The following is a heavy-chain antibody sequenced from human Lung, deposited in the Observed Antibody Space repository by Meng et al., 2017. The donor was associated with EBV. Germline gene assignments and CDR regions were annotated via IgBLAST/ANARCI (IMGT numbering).Heavy chain of an antibody. CDR1: GFIFTSYA. CDR3: ARFYCSSTSCPHVLFDY. D-gene: IGHD2-2*01. CDR2: ISAYNGNT. V-gene: IGHV1-18*01. J-gene: IGHJ4*02. Sequence: QVQLGHVGAEVKKPGASVKCPWEAFGFIFTSYAISWVRQAPGQGLQYMGWISAYNGNTNYAQELQGRVTMTTDTSTSTAYMELRSLRFDDTAVYYCARFYCSSTSCPHVLFDYWGQGTLVTVSS.